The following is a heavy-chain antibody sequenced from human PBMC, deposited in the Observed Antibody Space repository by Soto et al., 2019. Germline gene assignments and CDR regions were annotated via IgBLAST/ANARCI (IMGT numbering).Heavy chain of an antibody. Sequence: GASVKVSCKASGYTFTSYGISWVRQAPGQGLEWMGWISAYNGNTNYAQKLQGRVTMTTDTSTSTAYMELRSLRSDDTAVYYCAREAQDYDILTGYYNPKHDYCGMDVWGQGTTVTVSS. CDR1: GYTFTSYG. CDR2: ISAYNGNT. V-gene: IGHV1-18*01. CDR3: AREAQDYDILTGYYNPKHDYCGMDV. J-gene: IGHJ6*02. D-gene: IGHD3-9*01.